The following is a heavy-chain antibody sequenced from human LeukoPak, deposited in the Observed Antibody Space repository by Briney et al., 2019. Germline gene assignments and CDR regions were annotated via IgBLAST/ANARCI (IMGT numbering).Heavy chain of an antibody. Sequence: PGGSLRLSCAASGFTFDDYAMHWVRQAPGKGLEWVSGISWNSGSIGYADSVKGRFTISRDNAKNSLYLQMNSLRAEDTAVYYCARESLGPYGSTSFDYWGQGTLVTVSS. CDR2: ISWNSGSI. V-gene: IGHV3-9*01. D-gene: IGHD3-10*01. CDR1: GFTFDDYA. CDR3: ARESLGPYGSTSFDY. J-gene: IGHJ4*02.